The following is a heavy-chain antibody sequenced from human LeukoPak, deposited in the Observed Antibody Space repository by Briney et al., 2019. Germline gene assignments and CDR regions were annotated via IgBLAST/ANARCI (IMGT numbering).Heavy chain of an antibody. D-gene: IGHD6-19*01. J-gene: IGHJ1*01. CDR3: VAKGWYSLEH. CDR2: IYHSGNN. CDR1: GGSISSTNW. Sequence: SGTLSLTCAVSGGSISSTNWWRWVRQPPGKGLEWIGEIYHSGNNNYNPSLKSRVTLSVDKSKNQLSLKVNSVTAADTAVYECVAKGWYSLEHWGQGTLVIVSS. V-gene: IGHV4-4*02.